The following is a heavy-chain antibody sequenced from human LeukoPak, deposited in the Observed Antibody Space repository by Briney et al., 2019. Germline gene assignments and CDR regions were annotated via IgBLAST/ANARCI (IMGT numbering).Heavy chain of an antibody. CDR1: GSTFSNFG. J-gene: IGHJ4*02. D-gene: IGHD2-21*02. Sequence: GGTLRLSCAASGSTFSNFGMSWVRQAPGKGLEWVSTIDNRGRTTYYADSVKGRFTISRDNSKSTLFLQMNSLRAEDTAVYYCAHRSGLLSYYFDYWGPGTLVTVSS. CDR3: AHRSGLLSYYFDY. V-gene: IGHV3-23*05. CDR2: IDNRGRTT.